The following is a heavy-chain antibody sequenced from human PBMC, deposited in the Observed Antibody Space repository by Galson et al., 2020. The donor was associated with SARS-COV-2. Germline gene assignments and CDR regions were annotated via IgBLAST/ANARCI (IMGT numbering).Heavy chain of an antibody. D-gene: IGHD2-2*01. J-gene: IGHJ4*02. CDR2: IKTKNDGVTT. CDR3: ATDRKILTSSYAGPFEY. Sequence: GGSLRLSCAASGFTFKNAWMAWVRQAPGKGLEWVGRIKTKNDGVTTDYAASVKDRFTISRADSRNTLYLQMNSLRTEDTAVYFCATDRKILTSSYAGPFEYWGQGTLVTVSS. CDR1: GFTFKNAW. V-gene: IGHV3-15*01.